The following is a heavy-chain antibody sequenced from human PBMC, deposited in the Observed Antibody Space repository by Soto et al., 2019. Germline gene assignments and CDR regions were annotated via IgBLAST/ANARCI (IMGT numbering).Heavy chain of an antibody. V-gene: IGHV5-10-1*01. CDR1: GYNFTIYW. J-gene: IGHJ6*02. CDR2: IDPSDSYT. D-gene: IGHD4-17*01. CDR3: ARHLRAEYGEEGMDV. Sequence: GESLKISCQGSGYNFTIYWISWVRQMPGKGLEWMGRIDPSDSYTTYSPSFQGHVSISVDKSITSAFLQWSSLEASDTALYYCARHLRAEYGEEGMDVWGQGTPVTVSS.